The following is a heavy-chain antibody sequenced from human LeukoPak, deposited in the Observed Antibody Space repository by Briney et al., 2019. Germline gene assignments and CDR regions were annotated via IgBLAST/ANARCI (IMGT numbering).Heavy chain of an antibody. CDR1: GYTFTSYD. D-gene: IGHD3-22*01. V-gene: IGHV1-8*01. Sequence: ASVKVSCKASGYTFTSYDINWVRQATGQGLEWMGWMKPNSGNTGYAQKFQGRVTMTRNTSISTAYMELSSLRSEDTAVYYCARGSPHYYDSSGDINFDYWGQGTLVTVSS. CDR3: ARGSPHYYDSSGDINFDY. CDR2: MKPNSGNT. J-gene: IGHJ4*02.